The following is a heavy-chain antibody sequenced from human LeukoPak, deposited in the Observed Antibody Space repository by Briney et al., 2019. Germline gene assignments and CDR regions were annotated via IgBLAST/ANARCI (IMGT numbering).Heavy chain of an antibody. Sequence: ASVKVSCKASGYTFTSYYMHWVRQAPGQGLEWMGIINPSGGSTSYAQKFQGRVTMTRDTSTSTVYMELSSLRSEDTAVYYCARDLRNSSGSRRGAFDIWGQGTMVTASS. CDR1: GYTFTSYY. CDR3: ARDLRNSSGSRRGAFDI. D-gene: IGHD6-19*01. CDR2: INPSGGST. V-gene: IGHV1-46*01. J-gene: IGHJ3*02.